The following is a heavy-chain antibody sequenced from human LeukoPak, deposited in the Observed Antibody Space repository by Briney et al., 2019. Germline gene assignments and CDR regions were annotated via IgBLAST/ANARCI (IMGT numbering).Heavy chain of an antibody. V-gene: IGHV3-11*01. D-gene: IGHD3-16*01. J-gene: IGHJ4*02. CDR3: ASTMGGNFDH. CDR2: ISSSCSTI. Sequence: PGGSLRLFCAVSGFTFSDYYMSWIPQAPGKGLGWVSYISSSCSTIYYADSVKGRFTISRDNAKDSLYLQMNSLSAEETAVYYCASTMGGNFDHWGQRTLVTVSS. CDR1: GFTFSDYY.